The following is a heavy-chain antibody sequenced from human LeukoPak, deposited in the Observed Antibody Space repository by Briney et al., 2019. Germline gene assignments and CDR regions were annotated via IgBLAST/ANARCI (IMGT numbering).Heavy chain of an antibody. J-gene: IGHJ4*02. Sequence: SETLSLTCTVSGGSISSYYWGWIRQPPGKGLEWIGSMFYRGSGYYNPSLESRVTISVDTSKSQFSLKVTSVTAADTAVYYCARLWCSGSCYPDYWGQGTLVTVSS. CDR3: ARLWCSGSCYPDY. D-gene: IGHD2-15*01. V-gene: IGHV4-39*07. CDR2: MFYRGSG. CDR1: GGSISSYY.